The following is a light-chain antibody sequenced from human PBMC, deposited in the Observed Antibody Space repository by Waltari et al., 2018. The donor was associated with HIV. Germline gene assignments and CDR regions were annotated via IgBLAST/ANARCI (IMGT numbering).Light chain of an antibody. CDR1: ETVLRHPDGSSD. V-gene: IGKV2-40*01. CDR3: LQRIEFPYI. J-gene: IGKJ4*01. Sequence: MAESPHSLSVSPGDKVSISCSFNETVLRHPDGSSDLDWYVQRQGQSPQPVIFRRYCRASGVPDRFRASGSASNFTLIISGVQPGDVGIYYCLQRIEFPYIFSGGT. CDR2: RRY.